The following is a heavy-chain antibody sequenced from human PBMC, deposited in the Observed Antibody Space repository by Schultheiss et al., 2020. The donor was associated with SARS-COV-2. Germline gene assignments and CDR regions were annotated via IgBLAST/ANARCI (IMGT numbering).Heavy chain of an antibody. J-gene: IGHJ4*02. V-gene: IGHV4-61*01. CDR3: ARDQGDY. Sequence: SQTLSLTCAVSGYSISSGYYWSWIRQPPGKGLEWIGYIYYSGSTNYNPSLKSRVTISVDTSKNQFSLKLSSVTAADTAVYYCARDQGDYWGQGTLVTVSS. CDR1: GYSISSGYY. CDR2: IYYSGST.